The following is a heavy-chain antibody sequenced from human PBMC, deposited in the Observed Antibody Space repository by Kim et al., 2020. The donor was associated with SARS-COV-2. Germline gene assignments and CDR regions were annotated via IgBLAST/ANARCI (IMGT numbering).Heavy chain of an antibody. CDR1: GGSFSGYY. CDR3: ARGRGYSYGTAAPSYGMDV. D-gene: IGHD5-18*01. Sequence: SETLSLTCAVYGGSFSGYYWSWIRQPPGKGLEWIGEINHSGSTNYNPSLKSRVTISVDTSKNQFSLKLSSVTAADTAVYYCARGRGYSYGTAAPSYGMDVWGQGTTVTVSS. J-gene: IGHJ6*02. V-gene: IGHV4-34*01. CDR2: INHSGST.